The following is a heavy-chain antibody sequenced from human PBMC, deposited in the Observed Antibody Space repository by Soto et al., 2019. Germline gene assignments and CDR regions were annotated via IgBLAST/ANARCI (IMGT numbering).Heavy chain of an antibody. J-gene: IGHJ5*02. CDR1: GGSISSGNYY. CDR3: ASALYCGGVSCSFDP. D-gene: IGHD2-15*01. V-gene: IGHV4-61*01. CDR2: IYYTGNT. Sequence: PSETLSLTCTVSGGSISSGNYYWSWIRQPPGKGQEWIGFIYYTGNTSYNHSLKSRVTISIDTSKTQFSLKLTSVTAAVMALFYCASALYCGGVSCSFDPWGQGSLVTVSS.